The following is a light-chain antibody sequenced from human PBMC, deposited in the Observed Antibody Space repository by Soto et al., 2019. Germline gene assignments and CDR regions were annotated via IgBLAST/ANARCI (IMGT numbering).Light chain of an antibody. V-gene: IGKV3-15*01. J-gene: IGKJ4*01. Sequence: EIVMTQSPATLSVSPGERATLSCRASQSVGSNLAWFHQQPGQAPRLLIYGASTRATGIPARFGGSGSGTEFTLTITSLQSEDFAVFYCQQYNNWPLTFGGGTKVQIK. CDR1: QSVGSN. CDR3: QQYNNWPLT. CDR2: GAS.